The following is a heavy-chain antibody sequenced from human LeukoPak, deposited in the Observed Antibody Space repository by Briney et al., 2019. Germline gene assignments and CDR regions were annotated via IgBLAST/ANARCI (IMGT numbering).Heavy chain of an antibody. J-gene: IGHJ5*02. Sequence: PSETLSLTCTVSGGSISNYYWSWIRQPPGKGLEWIGYIYYSGSTYYNPSLKSRVTISVDTSKNQFSLKLSSVTAADTAVYYCARGTWIQLWLFSPSYWFDPWGQGTLVTVSS. V-gene: IGHV4-30-4*08. CDR2: IYYSGST. CDR3: ARGTWIQLWLFSPSYWFDP. D-gene: IGHD5-18*01. CDR1: GGSISNYY.